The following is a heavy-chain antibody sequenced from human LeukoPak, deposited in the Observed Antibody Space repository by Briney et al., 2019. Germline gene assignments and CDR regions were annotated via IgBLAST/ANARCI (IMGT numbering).Heavy chain of an antibody. Sequence: SGGSLRLSCAASGFTFSSYWVHWVRQAPGKGLVWVSRINSDGSSTSYADSVKGRFTISRDNAKNTLYLQMNSLRAEDTAVYYCARVGRDYDSSSYYYSPYYYYYYMDVWGKGTTVTVSS. V-gene: IGHV3-74*01. CDR3: ARVGRDYDSSSYYYSPYYYYYYMDV. D-gene: IGHD3-22*01. J-gene: IGHJ6*03. CDR2: INSDGSST. CDR1: GFTFSSYW.